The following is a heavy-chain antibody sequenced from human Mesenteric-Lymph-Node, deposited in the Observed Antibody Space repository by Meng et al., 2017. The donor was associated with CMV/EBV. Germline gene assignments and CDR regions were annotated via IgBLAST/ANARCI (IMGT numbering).Heavy chain of an antibody. D-gene: IGHD6-19*01. V-gene: IGHV1-8*03. CDR2: MNPRNGNA. CDR1: EYTFIDYD. CDR3: ARDSGWGWFDP. J-gene: IGHJ5*02. Sequence: SCKASEYTFIDYDINWVRQATGQGLEWMGWMNPRNGNAGYAQKFQGRVTITRDTSITTAYMDLRSLRSEDTAIYSCARDSGWGWFDPWGQGTLVTVSS.